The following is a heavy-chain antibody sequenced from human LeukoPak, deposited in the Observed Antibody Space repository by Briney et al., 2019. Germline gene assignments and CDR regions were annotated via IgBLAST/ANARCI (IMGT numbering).Heavy chain of an antibody. V-gene: IGHV3-49*04. CDR1: GFTFSSYW. CDR2: IRSKAYGGTT. Sequence: GGSLRLSCAASGFTFSSYWMHWVRQAPGKGLEWVGFIRSKAYGGTTENAASVKGRFTISRDDSKSIAYLQMNSLKTEDTAVYYCTRCRRDSSGWYYLFDYWGQGTLVTVSS. J-gene: IGHJ4*02. CDR3: TRCRRDSSGWYYLFDY. D-gene: IGHD6-19*01.